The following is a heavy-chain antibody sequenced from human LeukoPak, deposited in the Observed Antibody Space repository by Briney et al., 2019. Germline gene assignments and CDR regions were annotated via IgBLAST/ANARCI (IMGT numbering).Heavy chain of an antibody. Sequence: ASVKVSCKASGGTFSSYAISWVRQAPGQGLEWMGGIIPIFGTANYAQKFQGRVTITADESTSTAYMELSSLRFEDTAVYYCAQSGGDTVTRFDYWGQGTLVTVSS. V-gene: IGHV1-69*13. CDR3: AQSGGDTVTRFDY. CDR1: GGTFSSYA. D-gene: IGHD4-11*01. J-gene: IGHJ4*02. CDR2: IIPIFGTA.